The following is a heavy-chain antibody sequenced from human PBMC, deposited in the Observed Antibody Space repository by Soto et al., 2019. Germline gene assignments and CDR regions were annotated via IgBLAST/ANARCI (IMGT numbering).Heavy chain of an antibody. J-gene: IGHJ6*02. CDR1: GFTFSLAW. D-gene: IGHD6-13*01. Sequence: GGSLRLSCAASGFTFSLAWMNWVRQAPGKGLEWVGRLKSKGSGGTADYVAPGKGRSTISSDDSKNTRYLQMNSLKPEDTALYYCIGQQDFYYGMAVWGQGTTVTVSS. CDR2: LKSKGSGGTA. V-gene: IGHV3-15*07. CDR3: IGQQDFYYGMAV.